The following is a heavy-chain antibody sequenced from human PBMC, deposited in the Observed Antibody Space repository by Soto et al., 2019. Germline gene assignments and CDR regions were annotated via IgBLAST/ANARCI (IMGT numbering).Heavy chain of an antibody. CDR1: GFSLSTSGVG. J-gene: IGHJ5*02. D-gene: IGHD6-13*01. CDR3: AHRLIAAAVNWFDP. V-gene: IGHV2-5*01. Sequence: QITLKESGPTLVNPTQTLTLTCTFSGFSLSTSGVGVGWIRQPPGKALEWLALIYWNDDKRYSPSLKSRLTITKDTSKNQVVLTMTNMDPVDTATYYCAHRLIAAAVNWFDPWGQGTLVTVSS. CDR2: IYWNDDK.